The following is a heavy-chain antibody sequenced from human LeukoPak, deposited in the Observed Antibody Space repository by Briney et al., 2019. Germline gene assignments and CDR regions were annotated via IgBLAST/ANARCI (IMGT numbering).Heavy chain of an antibody. Sequence: SETLSLTCSVSGVSISAYYWSWIRQPAGKGLEWIGRIYPGESIYASENTNYNPSLKSRVSMSGDTSKNQVSLKLRSVTAADTAVYYCARDPTTVTTIFDAWGQGTLVTVSS. CDR1: GVSISAYY. J-gene: IGHJ4*02. D-gene: IGHD4-17*01. V-gene: IGHV4-4*07. CDR3: ARDPTTVTTIFDA. CDR2: IYPGESIYASENT.